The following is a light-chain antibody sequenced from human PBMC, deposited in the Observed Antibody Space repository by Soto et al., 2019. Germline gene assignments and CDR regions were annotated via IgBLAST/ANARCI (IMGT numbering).Light chain of an antibody. CDR2: GAS. Sequence: EIVLKQSPGTLSLSPGARATLSGRASQSVSSSYLAWYKQKPGQAPRLLIYGASSRATGIPDRFSGSGSGTDFPSTVSRLETEGVEVDYGQQYCSSPFTFGPGTKVDIK. CDR3: QQYCSSPFT. V-gene: IGKV3-20*01. J-gene: IGKJ3*01. CDR1: QSVSSSY.